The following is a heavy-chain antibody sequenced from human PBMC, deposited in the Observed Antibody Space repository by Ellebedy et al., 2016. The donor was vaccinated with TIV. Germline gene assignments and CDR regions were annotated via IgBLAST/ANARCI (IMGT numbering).Heavy chain of an antibody. CDR2: LSYDGNNE. Sequence: GGSLRLXXAASGFTFITYAMHWVRQAPGKGLEWVAGLSYDGNNEYYADSVKGRVTISRDDSKNTLFLQMNSLRAEDTAVYYCAKDQGWLQTTITFDYWGQGTLVTVSS. J-gene: IGHJ4*02. CDR3: AKDQGWLQTTITFDY. V-gene: IGHV3-30*18. CDR1: GFTFITYA. D-gene: IGHD5-24*01.